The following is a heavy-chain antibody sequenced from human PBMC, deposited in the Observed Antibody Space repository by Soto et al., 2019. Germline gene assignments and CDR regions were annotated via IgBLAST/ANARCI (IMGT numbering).Heavy chain of an antibody. D-gene: IGHD1-26*01. CDR1: GYTLTELS. V-gene: IGHV1-24*01. J-gene: IGHJ3*02. CDR3: ATAYDSGSYYEGFDI. Sequence: ASVKVSCKVSGYTLTELSMHWVRRAPGKGLEWMGGFDPEDGETIYAQKFQGRVTMTEDTSTDTAYMELSSLRSEDTAVHYCATAYDSGSYYEGFDIWGQGTMVTVSS. CDR2: FDPEDGET.